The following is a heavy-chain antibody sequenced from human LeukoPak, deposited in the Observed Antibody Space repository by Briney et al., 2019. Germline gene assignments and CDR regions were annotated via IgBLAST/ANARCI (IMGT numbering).Heavy chain of an antibody. J-gene: IGHJ4*02. V-gene: IGHV3-23*01. Sequence: PGGSLRLSCAASGFTFSSYAMSWVRQAPGKGLEWVSGISGSGDNTYYADSVKGRFTISRDNSKNTLYLQMNSLRAEDTAVYYCAKWSDIVVVPADLDYWGQGTLVTVSS. D-gene: IGHD2-2*01. CDR1: GFTFSSYA. CDR2: ISGSGDNT. CDR3: AKWSDIVVVPADLDY.